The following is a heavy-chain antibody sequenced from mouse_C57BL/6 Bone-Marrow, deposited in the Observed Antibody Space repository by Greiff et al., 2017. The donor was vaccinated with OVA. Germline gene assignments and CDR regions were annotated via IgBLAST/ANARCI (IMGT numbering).Heavy chain of an antibody. V-gene: IGHV5-2*01. J-gene: IGHJ3*01. CDR2: INRDGGST. CDR3: ARHANDDDWFAY. Sequence: EVQLVESGAGLVQPGESLKLSCESTDYEFPSHDMSWVRKTPGKRLELVAAINRDGGSTYYPDTMESRFIISRDNTKKTLYLQMSILRAEDTAVYYCARHANDDDWFAYCGQGTGGTVSA. CDR1: DYEFPSHD. D-gene: IGHD2-4*01.